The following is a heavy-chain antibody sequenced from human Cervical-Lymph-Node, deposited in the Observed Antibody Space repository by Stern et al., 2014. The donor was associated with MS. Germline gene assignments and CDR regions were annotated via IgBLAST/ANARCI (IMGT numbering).Heavy chain of an antibody. V-gene: IGHV3-11*01. CDR3: ARDQDGGDWYDY. D-gene: IGHD2-21*02. Sequence: QVQLLESGGGLVRPGGSLRLSCAASGFSFSDYYLSWIRPAPGKGLEWVSYISGSASTIYYADSVKGRFTISRDNAKNSLYLQMNSLRAEDTAVYYCARDQDGGDWYDYWGQGTLVTVSS. CDR1: GFSFSDYY. J-gene: IGHJ4*02. CDR2: ISGSASTI.